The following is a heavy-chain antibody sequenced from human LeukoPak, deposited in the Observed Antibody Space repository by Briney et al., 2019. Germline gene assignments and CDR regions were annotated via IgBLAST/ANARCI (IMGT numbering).Heavy chain of an antibody. CDR3: ARAGYCSGGSCYSFDY. Sequence: PSETLSLTCAVYGGSFSGYYWSWIRQPPGKGLEWIGEINHSGSTNCNPSLKSRVTISVDTSKNQFSLKLSSVTAADTAVYYCARAGYCSGGSCYSFDYWGQGTLVTVSS. J-gene: IGHJ4*02. V-gene: IGHV4-34*01. CDR1: GGSFSGYY. D-gene: IGHD2-15*01. CDR2: INHSGST.